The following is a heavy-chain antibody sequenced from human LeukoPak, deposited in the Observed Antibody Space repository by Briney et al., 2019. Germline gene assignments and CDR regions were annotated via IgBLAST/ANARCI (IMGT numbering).Heavy chain of an antibody. D-gene: IGHD3-22*01. V-gene: IGHV4-61*02. CDR1: GGSISSGSYY. CDR2: IYTSGST. Sequence: SQTLSLTCTVSGGSISSGSYYWSWIRQPAGKGLEWIGRIYTSGSTNYNPSLKSRVTISVDTSKNQFSLKLSSVTAADTAVYYCARDFYDSSGLGAWGQGTLVTVSS. J-gene: IGHJ5*02. CDR3: ARDFYDSSGLGA.